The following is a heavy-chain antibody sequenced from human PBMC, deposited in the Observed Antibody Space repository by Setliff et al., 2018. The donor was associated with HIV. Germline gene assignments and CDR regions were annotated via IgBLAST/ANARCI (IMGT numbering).Heavy chain of an antibody. CDR2: IKQDGSEK. J-gene: IGHJ4*02. CDR1: GFTFKNNW. D-gene: IGHD3-9*01. V-gene: IGHV3-7*03. Sequence: GGSLRLSCAASGFTFKNNWMSWVRQAPGKGLEWVANIKQDGSEKYYVDSVKGRFTVSRDNAKNSLYLQMNRLRADDTAVYFCARVITVLRSSDWSYYFDYWGQGTLVTVSS. CDR3: ARVITVLRSSDWSYYFDY.